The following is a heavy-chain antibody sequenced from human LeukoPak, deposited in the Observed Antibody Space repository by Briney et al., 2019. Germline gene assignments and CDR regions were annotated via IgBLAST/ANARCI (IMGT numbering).Heavy chain of an antibody. Sequence: ASVKVSCKASGYTFTGYYMHWVRQAPGQGLEWMGWINPNSGGTNYAQKFQGRVTMTRDTSISTAYMELSRLRSDDTAVYYCARDFTYYDFWSGYYQKGVIDYWGQGTLVTVSS. CDR2: INPNSGGT. D-gene: IGHD3-3*01. CDR1: GYTFTGYY. V-gene: IGHV1-2*02. CDR3: ARDFTYYDFWSGYYQKGVIDY. J-gene: IGHJ4*02.